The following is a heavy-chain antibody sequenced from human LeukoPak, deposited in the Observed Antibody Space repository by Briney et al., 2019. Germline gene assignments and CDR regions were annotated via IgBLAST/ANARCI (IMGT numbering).Heavy chain of an antibody. J-gene: IGHJ4*02. CDR3: ARDGGSGPSLFDY. V-gene: IGHV4-61*02. CDR1: GGSISSGGYY. D-gene: IGHD3-16*01. Sequence: SQTLSLTCTISGGSISSGGYYWRWIRQPAGKGLEYLGRIHSSGSTNYNPSLTSRVTISRDTSKNHYSLKLSSVTAADTAVYYCARDGGSGPSLFDYWGQGTLVTVSS. CDR2: IHSSGST.